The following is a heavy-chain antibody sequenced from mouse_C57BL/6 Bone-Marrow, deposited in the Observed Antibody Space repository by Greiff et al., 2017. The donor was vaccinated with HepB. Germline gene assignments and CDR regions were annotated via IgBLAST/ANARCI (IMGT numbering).Heavy chain of an antibody. V-gene: IGHV5-9-1*02. CDR1: GFTFSSYA. CDR2: ISSGGDYI. CDR3: TREDYYGSSS. D-gene: IGHD1-1*01. J-gene: IGHJ3*01. Sequence: EVKLVESGEGLVKPRGSLKLSCAASGFTFSSYAMSWVRQTPEKRLEWVTYISSGGDYIYYADTVKGRFTISRDNARNTLYLQMSSLKSEDTAMYYCTREDYYGSSSWGQGTLVTVS.